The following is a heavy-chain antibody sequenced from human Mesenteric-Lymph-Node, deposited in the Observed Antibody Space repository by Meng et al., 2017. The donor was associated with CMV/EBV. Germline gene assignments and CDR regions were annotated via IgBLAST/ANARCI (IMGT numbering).Heavy chain of an antibody. CDR3: AKDGRGFWSGYYIDY. Sequence: GSLRLSCAASGFTFSSYGMHWVRQAPGKGLEWVAFIRYDGSNKYYADSVKGRFTISRDNSKNTLYLQMNSLRAEDTAVYYCAKDGRGFWSGYYIDYWGQGTLVTVSS. D-gene: IGHD3-3*01. J-gene: IGHJ4*02. V-gene: IGHV3-30*02. CDR2: IRYDGSNK. CDR1: GFTFSSYG.